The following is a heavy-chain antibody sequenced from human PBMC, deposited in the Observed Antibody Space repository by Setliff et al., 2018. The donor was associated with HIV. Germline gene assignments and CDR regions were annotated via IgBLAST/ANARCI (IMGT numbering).Heavy chain of an antibody. CDR2: IIPIFGTA. Sequence: GASVKVSCKASGYTFSSHGITWVRQVPGQGLEWMGGIIPIFGTANYAQKFQDRVTITRDTSASTAYMELSSLRSEDTAVYYCARALFIPTYYYDSSGYYAPDYYFDYWGQGTLVTVSS. J-gene: IGHJ4*02. V-gene: IGHV1-69*05. CDR1: GYTFSSHG. CDR3: ARALFIPTYYYDSSGYYAPDYYFDY. D-gene: IGHD3-22*01.